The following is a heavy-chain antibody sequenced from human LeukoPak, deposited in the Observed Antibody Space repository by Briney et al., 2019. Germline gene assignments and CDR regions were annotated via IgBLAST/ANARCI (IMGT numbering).Heavy chain of an antibody. J-gene: IGHJ6*02. CDR1: GFTFSSYG. CDR3: ARDLDVGATAYYYYGMDV. Sequence: PGGSLRLSCAASGFTFSSYGMHWVRQAPGKGLEWVAVIWYDGSNKYYADSVKGRFTISRDNSKNTLYLQMNSLRAEDTAVYYCARDLDVGATAYYYYGMDVWGQGTTVTVSS. CDR2: IWYDGSNK. V-gene: IGHV3-33*08. D-gene: IGHD1-26*01.